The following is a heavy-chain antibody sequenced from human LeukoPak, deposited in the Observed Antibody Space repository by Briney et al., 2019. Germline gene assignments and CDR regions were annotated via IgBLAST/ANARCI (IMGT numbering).Heavy chain of an antibody. CDR3: AKVMASRRSEPSFDY. CDR1: GFTFSSYS. Sequence: PGGSLRLSCAASGFTFSSYSMNWVRQAPGKGLEWVSYISSSSSTIYYADSVKGRFTISRDNSKNTLYLQMNSLRAEDTAVYYCAKVMASRRSEPSFDYWGQGTLVTVSS. CDR2: ISSSSSTI. D-gene: IGHD5-24*01. J-gene: IGHJ4*02. V-gene: IGHV3-48*01.